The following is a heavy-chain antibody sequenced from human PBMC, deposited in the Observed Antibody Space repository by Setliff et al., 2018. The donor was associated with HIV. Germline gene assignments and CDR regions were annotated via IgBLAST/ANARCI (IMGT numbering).Heavy chain of an antibody. CDR1: GFTFSSYS. CDR3: AREVMITFGGVIVTPFDY. CDR2: ISSSSSYI. J-gene: IGHJ4*02. Sequence: PGGSLRLSCAASGFTFSSYSMNWVRQAPGKGLEWVSSISSSSSYIYYADSVKGRFTISRDNAKNSLYLQMNSLRAEDTAVYYCAREVMITFGGVIVTPFDYWGQGTLVTVSS. D-gene: IGHD3-16*02. V-gene: IGHV3-21*01.